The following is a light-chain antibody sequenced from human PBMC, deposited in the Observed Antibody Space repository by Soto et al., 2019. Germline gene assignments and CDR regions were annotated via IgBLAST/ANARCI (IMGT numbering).Light chain of an antibody. CDR2: KAS. CDR3: QHYNSYSEA. CDR1: QTISSW. Sequence: DIQMTQSPSTLSGSVGDRVTITCRASQTISSWLAWYQQKPGKAPKLLIYKASTLKSVVPSRFSGSGSGTEFTLTISSLQPDDVATCSCQHYNSYSEAFGQGDKVDLK. J-gene: IGKJ1*01. V-gene: IGKV1-5*03.